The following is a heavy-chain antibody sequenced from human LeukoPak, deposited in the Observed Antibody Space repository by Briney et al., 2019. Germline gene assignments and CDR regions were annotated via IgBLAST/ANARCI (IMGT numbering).Heavy chain of an antibody. V-gene: IGHV4-39*01. CDR3: ARQRTPLQGFCSGGSCSKFDY. D-gene: IGHD2-15*01. J-gene: IGHJ4*02. CDR2: IYYSGST. CDR1: GGSTSCNNNY. Sequence: PSETLSLTCTVAGGSTSCNNNYWGWIRQPPGKGLEWIGSIYYSGSTYYNPSLKSRVTISVDTSKNQFSLKLSSVTAADTAVYYCARQRTPLQGFCSGGSCSKFDYWGQGTLVTVSS.